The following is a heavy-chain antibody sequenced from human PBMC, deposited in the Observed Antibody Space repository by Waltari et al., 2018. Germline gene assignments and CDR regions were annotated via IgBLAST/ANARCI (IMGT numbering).Heavy chain of an antibody. CDR3: ARLIWFRELYFDY. J-gene: IGHJ4*02. D-gene: IGHD3-10*01. CDR2: IYHSGST. Sequence: QVQLQESGPGLVKPSETLSLTCAVPGYSISSGYYWGWLRQPPGKGLGWIGSIYHSGSTYYNPSLKSRVTISVDTSKNQFSLKLSSVTAADTAVYYCARLIWFRELYFDYWGQGTLVTVSS. V-gene: IGHV4-38-2*01. CDR1: GYSISSGYY.